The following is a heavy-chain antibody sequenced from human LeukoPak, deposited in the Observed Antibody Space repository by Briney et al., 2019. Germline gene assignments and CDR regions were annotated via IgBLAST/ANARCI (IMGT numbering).Heavy chain of an antibody. D-gene: IGHD5-18*01. CDR2: IYHSGTT. J-gene: IGHJ4*02. CDR1: GGSISSAGYY. Sequence: SGTLSLTCGVSGGSISSAGYYWTWIRQHPGKGLEWIGFIYHSGTTYYTPSLKSRVNISVDTSKNQFSLKLSSVTAADTAVYFCATDRRLIQGGFDCWGQGTLVTVSS. CDR3: ATDRRLIQGGFDC. V-gene: IGHV4-31*11.